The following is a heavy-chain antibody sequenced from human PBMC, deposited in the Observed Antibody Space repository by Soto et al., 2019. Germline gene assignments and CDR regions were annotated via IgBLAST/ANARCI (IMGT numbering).Heavy chain of an antibody. CDR2: ISYSGNT. CDR1: GASISSYY. D-gene: IGHD5-12*01. Sequence: PSETLSLTCTVSGASISSYYWSWIRQPPGKGLEWIGYISYSGNTNYNPSLKSRVTISVDTSKNQFSLNLRSVTAADTAVYYCARRGEYSRYFDSWSQGTLVTVSS. CDR3: ARRGEYSRYFDS. J-gene: IGHJ4*02. V-gene: IGHV4-59*01.